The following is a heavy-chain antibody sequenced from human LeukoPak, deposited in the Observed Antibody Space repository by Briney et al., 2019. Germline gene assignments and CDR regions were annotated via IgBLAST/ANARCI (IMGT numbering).Heavy chain of an antibody. J-gene: IGHJ4*02. Sequence: RASVKVSCKASGYTFTSYDINWVRQAPGQGLEWMGWMNPKTANTLYAQTFQGRVTMTRDTSINTAYMELSGLRSEDTAVYFCARELGIAAANTDYWGQGTLVTVSS. CDR3: ARELGIAAANTDY. V-gene: IGHV1-8*01. D-gene: IGHD6-25*01. CDR2: MNPKTANT. CDR1: GYTFTSYD.